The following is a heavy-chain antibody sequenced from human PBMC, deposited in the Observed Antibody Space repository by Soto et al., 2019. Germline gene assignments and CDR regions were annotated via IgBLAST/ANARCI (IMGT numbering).Heavy chain of an antibody. D-gene: IGHD3-22*01. V-gene: IGHV1-69*13. CDR2: IIPIFATA. J-gene: IGHJ4*02. CDR1: GGTFSSYG. Sequence: GASVKVSCKASGGTFSSYGISWVRQAPGQGLEWMVGIIPIFATANYAQKFQGRVTITADASTSTAFMELSSLRSEDTAVYYCARLRLHGFPLDIDSSGYPFDCWGQGTLVTVSS. CDR3: ARLRLHGFPLDIDSSGYPFDC.